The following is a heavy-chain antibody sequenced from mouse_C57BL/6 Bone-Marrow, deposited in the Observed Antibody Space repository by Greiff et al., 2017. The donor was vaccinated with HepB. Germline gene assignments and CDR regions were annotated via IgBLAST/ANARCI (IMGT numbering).Heavy chain of an antibody. J-gene: IGHJ3*01. Sequence: VQRVESGAELARPGASVKLSCKASGYTFTSYGISWVKQRTGQGLEWIGEIYPRSGNTYYNEKFKGKATLTADKSSSTAYMELRSLPSEDSAVYFCARDEAFYYDYEFAYWGQGTRVTVSA. V-gene: IGHV1-81*01. CDR2: IYPRSGNT. CDR3: ARDEAFYYDYEFAY. CDR1: GYTFTSYG. D-gene: IGHD2-4*01.